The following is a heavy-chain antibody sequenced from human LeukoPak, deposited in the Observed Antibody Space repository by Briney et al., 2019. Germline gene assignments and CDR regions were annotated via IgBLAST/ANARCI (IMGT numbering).Heavy chain of an antibody. J-gene: IGHJ6*02. V-gene: IGHV5-51*01. CDR1: RYSSASFW. D-gene: IGHD4-17*01. CDR2: IYPGDSDI. Sequence: GESLKISFKASRYSSASFWIAWVRQMPGKGLEWMGIIYPGDSDIIYSPSFEGQVTISADRSISTAYLHWSSLKASDTAMYYCARQFGYGAHLHYYGMDVWGQGTTVTVSS. CDR3: ARQFGYGAHLHYYGMDV.